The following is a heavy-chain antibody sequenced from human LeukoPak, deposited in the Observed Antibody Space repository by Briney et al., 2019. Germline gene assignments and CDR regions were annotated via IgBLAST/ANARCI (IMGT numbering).Heavy chain of an antibody. CDR2: ISGSSSYI. CDR1: GFTFSSYE. CDR3: ARVRYYDSSGYYGY. Sequence: GGSLRLSCAASGFTFSSYEMNWVRQAPGKGLEWVSSISGSSSYIYYADSVKGRFTISRDNARNSLYLQMNSLRAEDTAVYFCARVRYYDSSGYYGYWGQGTLVTVSS. J-gene: IGHJ4*02. V-gene: IGHV3-21*01. D-gene: IGHD3-22*01.